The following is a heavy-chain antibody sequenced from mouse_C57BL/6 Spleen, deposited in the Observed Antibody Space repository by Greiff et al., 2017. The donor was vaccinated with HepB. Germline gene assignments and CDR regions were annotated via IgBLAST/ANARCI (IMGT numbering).Heavy chain of an antibody. D-gene: IGHD2-4*01. CDR3: AIEFYYDYGWFAY. CDR1: GYTFTSYW. CDR2: IDPSDSET. J-gene: IGHJ3*01. V-gene: IGHV1-52*01. Sequence: QVQLQQPGAELVRPGSSVKLSCKASGYTFTSYWMHWVKQRPIQGLEWIGNIDPSDSETHYNQKFKDKATLTVDKSSSTAYMQLSSLTSEDSAVYYCAIEFYYDYGWFAYWGQGTLVTVSA.